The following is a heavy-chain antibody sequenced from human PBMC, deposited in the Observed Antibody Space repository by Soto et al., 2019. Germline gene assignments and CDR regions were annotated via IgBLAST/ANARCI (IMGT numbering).Heavy chain of an antibody. D-gene: IGHD6-19*01. V-gene: IGHV4-59*01. CDR1: GGSISSYY. CDR3: ARGRDSSGWSYVLSGGRGGGDDAFDI. J-gene: IGHJ3*02. CDR2: IYYSGST. Sequence: SETLSLTCTVSGGSISSYYWSWIRQPPGKGLEWIGYIYYSGSTNYNPSLKSRVTISVDTSKNQFSLKLSSVTAADTAVYYCARGRDSSGWSYVLSGGRGGGDDAFDIWSQGTMVTVSS.